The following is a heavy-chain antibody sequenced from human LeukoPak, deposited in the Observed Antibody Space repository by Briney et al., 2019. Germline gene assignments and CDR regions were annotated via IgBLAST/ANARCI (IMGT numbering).Heavy chain of an antibody. J-gene: IGHJ4*02. Sequence: GGSLRLSCAASGFTFSSYGMHWVRQAPGKGLEWVAFIRYDGSNKYYADSVKGRFTISRDNSKNTLYLQTNSLRAEDTAVYYCAKDFLRLGSFFDYWGQGTLVTVSS. CDR3: AKDFLRLGSFFDY. D-gene: IGHD4-17*01. CDR2: IRYDGSNK. CDR1: GFTFSSYG. V-gene: IGHV3-30*02.